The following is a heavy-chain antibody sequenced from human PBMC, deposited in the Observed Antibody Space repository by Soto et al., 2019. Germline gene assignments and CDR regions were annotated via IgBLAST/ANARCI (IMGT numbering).Heavy chain of an antibody. CDR1: GGTFSSYA. CDR3: ARVKRYYDSSGYRLPDL. V-gene: IGHV1-69*12. J-gene: IGHJ5*02. CDR2: IIPIFGTA. D-gene: IGHD3-22*01. Sequence: QVQLVQSGAEVKKPGSSVKVSCKASGGTFSSYAISWVRQAPGQGLEWMGGIIPIFGTANYAQKFQGRVTSSAXXSXSXXSMELGSLRSEDTAVYYCARVKRYYDSSGYRLPDLWGQGTLVTVSS.